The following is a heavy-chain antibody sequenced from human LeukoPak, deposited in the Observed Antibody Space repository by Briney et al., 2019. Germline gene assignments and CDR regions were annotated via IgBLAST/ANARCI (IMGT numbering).Heavy chain of an antibody. CDR3: ARDSTSPEWL. V-gene: IGHV3-21*01. CDR1: GFTFSRYS. Sequence: GGSLRLSCAASGFTFSRYSMNWVRQAPGKGLEWVSSISSSSSRHIYYADSVKGRFTISRDNAKNSLYLQMSSLRVEDTAVYYCARDSTSPEWLGGQATLVTVSS. J-gene: IGHJ4*02. D-gene: IGHD6-19*01. CDR2: ISSSSSRHI.